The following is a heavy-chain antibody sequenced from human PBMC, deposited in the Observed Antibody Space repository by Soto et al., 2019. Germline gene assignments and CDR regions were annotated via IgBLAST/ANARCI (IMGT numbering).Heavy chain of an antibody. D-gene: IGHD3-22*01. CDR2: IYWDDDK. V-gene: IGHV2-5*02. J-gene: IGHJ1*01. CDR3: PQLTYYYDSSGYYSRAECFQH. CDR1: GFSLSTSGVG. Sequence: QITLKESGPTLVKPTQTLTLTCTFSGFSLSTSGVGVGWIRQPPGKALEWLALIYWDDDKRYSPALKSRRTLTKDTDKHHVVLTMTHTDPVDTVTYYCPQLTYYYDSSGYYSRAECFQHWGQGTLVTVSS.